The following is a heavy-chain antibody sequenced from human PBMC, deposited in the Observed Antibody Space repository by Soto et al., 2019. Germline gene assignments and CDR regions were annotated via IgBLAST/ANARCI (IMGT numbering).Heavy chain of an antibody. CDR1: GFTFSDYY. V-gene: IGHV3-11*01. CDR2: ISSSGSTI. CDR3: ARWNYDYIWGTSMPWGYFDY. J-gene: IGHJ4*02. Sequence: GGSLRLSCAASGFTFSDYYMSWIRQAPGKGLEWVSYISSSGSTIYYADSVKGRFTISRDNAKNSLYLQMNSLRAEDTAVYYCARWNYDYIWGTSMPWGYFDYWGQGTLVTVSS. D-gene: IGHD3-16*01.